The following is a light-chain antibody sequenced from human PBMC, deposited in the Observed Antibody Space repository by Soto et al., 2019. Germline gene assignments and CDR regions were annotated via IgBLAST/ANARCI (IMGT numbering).Light chain of an antibody. Sequence: EIVLTQSPGILSLHQGERATLSCRASQSVGTSLVWYQQKPGQAPRLLVYGASSRATDIPDRFSGSGSGTDFTLTISRLEPEDFAVYSCQQYGASPRTFGGGTKVEIK. J-gene: IGKJ4*01. V-gene: IGKV3-20*01. CDR3: QQYGASPRT. CDR2: GAS. CDR1: QSVGTS.